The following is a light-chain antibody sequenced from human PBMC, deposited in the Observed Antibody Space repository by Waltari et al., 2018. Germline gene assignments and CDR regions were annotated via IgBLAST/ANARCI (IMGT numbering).Light chain of an antibody. CDR1: QSLIRY. CDR3: QQRYNWPVT. J-gene: IGKJ4*01. Sequence: EIVLTQSPATLSLYPPGRATLSCRASQSLIRYLAWYQQKPGQAPRLLIYDASNRATGIPARFSGSGSGTDFTLTINSLEPEDFAVYYCQQRYNWPVTFGGGTRVEIK. CDR2: DAS. V-gene: IGKV3-11*01.